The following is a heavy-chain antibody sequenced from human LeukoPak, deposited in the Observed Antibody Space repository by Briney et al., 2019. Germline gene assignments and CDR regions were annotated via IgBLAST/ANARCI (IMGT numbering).Heavy chain of an antibody. CDR3: ARGATFRGTYYMDV. D-gene: IGHD3-10*01. J-gene: IGHJ6*03. V-gene: IGHV4-59*11. Sequence: SETLSLTCIVSGGPISTHYWSWSRQPLGKGLEWIGYNDYSGSTNYNPSLKSRVTISVDTSENHFSLKLNSVTAADTAVYYCARGATFRGTYYMDVWGKGTTVTVSS. CDR1: GGPISTHY. CDR2: NDYSGST.